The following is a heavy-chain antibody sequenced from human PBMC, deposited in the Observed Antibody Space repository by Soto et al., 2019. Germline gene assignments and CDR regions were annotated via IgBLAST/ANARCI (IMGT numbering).Heavy chain of an antibody. J-gene: IGHJ1*01. V-gene: IGHV2-70*11. D-gene: IGHD2-21*01. Sequence: SGPTLVNPTQTLTLTCTISGFSLSTDGMCVSWIRQPPGKALEWLARIDWNDDKYYSTSLKTRLTISKDTSKNQAVLTMTKLDPADTATYYCARVWWFGEEEYFQNWGQGTLVTVSS. CDR3: ARVWWFGEEEYFQN. CDR1: GFSLSTDGMC. CDR2: IDWNDDK.